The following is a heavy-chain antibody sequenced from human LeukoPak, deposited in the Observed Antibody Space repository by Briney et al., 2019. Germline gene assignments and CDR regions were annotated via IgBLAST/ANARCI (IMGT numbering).Heavy chain of an antibody. CDR1: GFTFSSYG. CDR2: ISYDGSNK. J-gene: IGHJ6*04. V-gene: IGHV3-33*01. CDR3: ARDCYYGSGSYCYYYGMDV. Sequence: GRSLRLSCAASGFTFSSYGMHWVRQAPGKGLEWVAVISYDGSNKYYADSVKGRFTISRDDSKNTLYLQMNSLRAEDTAVYYCARDCYYGSGSYCYYYGMDVWGKGTTVTVSS. D-gene: IGHD3-10*01.